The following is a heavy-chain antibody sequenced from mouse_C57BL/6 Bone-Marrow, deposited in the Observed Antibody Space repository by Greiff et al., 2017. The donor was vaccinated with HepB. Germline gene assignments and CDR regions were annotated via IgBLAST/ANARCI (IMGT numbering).Heavy chain of an antibody. Sequence: EVQLQESGPELVKPGASVKISCKASGYTFTDYYMNWVKQSHGKSLEWIGDINPNNGGTSYNQKFKGKATLTVDKSSSTAYMELRSLTSEDSAVYYCARNGHYYGSTPFAYWGQGTLVTVSA. CDR3: ARNGHYYGSTPFAY. CDR2: INPNNGGT. J-gene: IGHJ3*01. D-gene: IGHD1-1*01. CDR1: GYTFTDYY. V-gene: IGHV1-26*01.